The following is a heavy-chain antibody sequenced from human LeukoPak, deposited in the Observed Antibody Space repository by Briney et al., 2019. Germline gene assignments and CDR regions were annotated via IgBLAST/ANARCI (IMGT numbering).Heavy chain of an antibody. J-gene: IGHJ4*02. CDR1: GFSLSDYA. D-gene: IGHD3-10*01. CDR3: VKASYDYYFDY. Sequence: PGGSLRLSCAASGFSLSDYAMSWVRQTPGQGLAWVSVIGPVSAIYYADSVKGRFTISRDTSKNTLYLQMDSLRAEDTAVYFCVKASYDYYFDYWGQGTLVTVSS. CDR2: IGPVSAI. V-gene: IGHV3-23*01.